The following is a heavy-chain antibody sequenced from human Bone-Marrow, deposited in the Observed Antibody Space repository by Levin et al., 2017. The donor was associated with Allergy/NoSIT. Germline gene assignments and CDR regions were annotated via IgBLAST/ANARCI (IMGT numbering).Heavy chain of an antibody. Sequence: QTGGSLRLSCEASGFRVNGYGVHWVRQAPAKGLEWVAYIWFDGSNEYYTDSVKGRFTISRDNSKDTLYLQMNSLRVEDTGLYYCAIGVGIWAARPEAMDVWGQGTMVTVSS. CDR1: GFRVNGYG. CDR3: AIGVGIWAARPEAMDV. D-gene: IGHD6-6*01. CDR2: IWFDGSNE. V-gene: IGHV3-30*02. J-gene: IGHJ6*02.